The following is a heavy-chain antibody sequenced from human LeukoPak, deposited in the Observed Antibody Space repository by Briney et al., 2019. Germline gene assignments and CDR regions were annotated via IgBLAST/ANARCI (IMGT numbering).Heavy chain of an antibody. CDR1: GFTFSSYA. CDR2: ISGSGGST. CDR3: AKDRPSSGWYPGMLSYYFDY. J-gene: IGHJ4*02. D-gene: IGHD6-19*01. Sequence: PGGSLRLSCAASGFTFSSYAMSWVRQAPGKGLEWVSAISGSGGSTYYADSVKGRFTISRDNSKNTLYLQMNSLRAEDTAVYYCAKDRPSSGWYPGMLSYYFDYWGQGTLVTVSS. V-gene: IGHV3-23*01.